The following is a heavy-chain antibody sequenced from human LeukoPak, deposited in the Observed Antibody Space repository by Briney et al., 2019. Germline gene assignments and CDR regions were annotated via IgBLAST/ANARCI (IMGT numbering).Heavy chain of an antibody. Sequence: GGSLRLSCAASGFTFSSYAMHWVRQAPGKGLEWVAVISYDGSNKYYADSVKGRFTISRDNSKNTLYLQMNSLGAEDTAVYYCARDGRYCSGGSCYSHGMDVWGKGTTVTVSS. D-gene: IGHD2-15*01. J-gene: IGHJ6*04. CDR3: ARDGRYCSGGSCYSHGMDV. CDR2: ISYDGSNK. V-gene: IGHV3-30*04. CDR1: GFTFSSYA.